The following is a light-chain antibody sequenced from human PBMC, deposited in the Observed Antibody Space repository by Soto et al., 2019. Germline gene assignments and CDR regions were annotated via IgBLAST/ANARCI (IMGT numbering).Light chain of an antibody. CDR2: GAS. CDR1: QSISTN. Sequence: IVMTQSPVTMSVSPGERATLSCRASQSISTNLAWYQQKTGQAPRLLIYGASTRATGIPARFSGGGSGTEFTLTISSLQSADFAVYYCQHYNNWPPLTFGQGTKVETK. CDR3: QHYNNWPPLT. V-gene: IGKV3-15*01. J-gene: IGKJ1*01.